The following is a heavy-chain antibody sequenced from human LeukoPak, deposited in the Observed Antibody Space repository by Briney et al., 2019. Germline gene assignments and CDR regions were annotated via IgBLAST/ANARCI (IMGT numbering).Heavy chain of an antibody. CDR3: ARVFYSSGWYEPYYFDY. D-gene: IGHD6-19*01. Sequence: ASVKVSCKASEYIFTSYAIHWVRQAPGQRLEWMGWIKPDNGNTRYSQKFQGRATITRDSSASTAYMEVSSLRSDDTAVYYCARVFYSSGWYEPYYFDYWGQGTLVTVSS. CDR1: EYIFTSYA. J-gene: IGHJ4*02. CDR2: IKPDNGNT. V-gene: IGHV1-3*01.